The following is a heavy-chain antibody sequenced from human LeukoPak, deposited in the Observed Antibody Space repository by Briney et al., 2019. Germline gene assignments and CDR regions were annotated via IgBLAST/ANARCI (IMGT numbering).Heavy chain of an antibody. Sequence: PSQTLSLTCTVSGGSISSGDYYWSWIRQPRGKGLEWIGYIYYSGSTYYNPSLKSRVTISVDTSKNQFSLKLSSVTAADTAVYYCARAVAAAGRPLDYWGQGTLVTVSS. CDR2: IYYSGST. V-gene: IGHV4-30-4*08. D-gene: IGHD6-13*01. J-gene: IGHJ4*02. CDR1: GGSISSGDYY. CDR3: ARAVAAAGRPLDY.